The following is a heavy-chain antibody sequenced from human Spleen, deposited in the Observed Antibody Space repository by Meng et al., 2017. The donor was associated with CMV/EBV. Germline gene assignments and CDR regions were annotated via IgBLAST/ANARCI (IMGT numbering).Heavy chain of an antibody. CDR2: IKQDGSEK. V-gene: IGHV3-7*01. CDR1: GFTFSSYW. CDR3: ARDLTYCSSLSCPYMDV. J-gene: IGHJ6*02. Sequence: GGSLRLSCAASGFTFSSYWMSWVRQAPGKGLEWVANIKQDGSEKYYVDSVKGRFTISRDNAKNSLYLQMTSLRAEDTALYYCARDLTYCSSLSCPYMDVWGQGTTVTVSS. D-gene: IGHD2-2*01.